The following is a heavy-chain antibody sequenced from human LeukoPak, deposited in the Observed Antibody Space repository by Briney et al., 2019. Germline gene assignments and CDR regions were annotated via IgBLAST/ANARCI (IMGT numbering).Heavy chain of an antibody. CDR3: AREDWNYGFDY. D-gene: IGHD1-7*01. V-gene: IGHV4-59*11. CDR1: GGSISSHY. J-gene: IGHJ4*02. CDR2: IYYSGST. Sequence: SETLSLTCTVSGGSISSHYWSWIRQPPGKGLEWIGYIYYSGSTNYNPSLKSRVTISVDTSKNQFSLKLSSVTAADTAVYYCAREDWNYGFDYWGQGTLVTVSS.